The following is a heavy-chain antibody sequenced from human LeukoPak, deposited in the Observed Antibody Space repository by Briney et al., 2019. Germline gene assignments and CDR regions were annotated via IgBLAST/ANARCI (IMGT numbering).Heavy chain of an antibody. CDR2: IYPGDSDT. CDR1: GYNFATNW. V-gene: IGHV5-51*01. Sequence: GESLKISCKGSGYNFATNWIGWVRQMPGKGLEWMGIIYPGDSDTRYSPSFQGQVTISADKSISTAYLQWSSLKASDTDIYYCARPQVVVVTTVAFDIWGQGTMVTVSS. D-gene: IGHD4-23*01. CDR3: ARPQVVVVTTVAFDI. J-gene: IGHJ3*02.